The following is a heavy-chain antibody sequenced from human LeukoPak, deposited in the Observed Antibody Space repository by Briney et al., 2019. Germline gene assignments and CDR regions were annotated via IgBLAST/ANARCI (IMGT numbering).Heavy chain of an antibody. CDR2: VYYSGST. Sequence: PSETLSLTCTVSGGSITSYYWSWIRQPPGKGLGWIGYVYYSGSTNYNPSLKSRVTISVDTSKNQFSLKLSSVTAADTAVYYCARLEALRYYYGMDVWGQGTTVTVSS. CDR3: ARLEALRYYYGMDV. CDR1: GGSITSYY. D-gene: IGHD1-1*01. J-gene: IGHJ6*02. V-gene: IGHV4-59*08.